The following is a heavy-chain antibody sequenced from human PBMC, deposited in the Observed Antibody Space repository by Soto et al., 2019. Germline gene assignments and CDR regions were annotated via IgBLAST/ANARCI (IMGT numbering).Heavy chain of an antibody. CDR3: TAYSSSYYYGMDV. Sequence: EVQLVESGGGLVQPGRSLRLSCTASGFTFGDYAMSWVRQAPGKGLEWVGFMRSKAYGGTTEYAASVKGRFTISRDDSKSIAYLQMNSLKTEDTAVYYCTAYSSSYYYGMDVWGQGTTVTVSS. D-gene: IGHD6-6*01. CDR1: GFTFGDYA. J-gene: IGHJ6*02. V-gene: IGHV3-49*04. CDR2: MRSKAYGGTT.